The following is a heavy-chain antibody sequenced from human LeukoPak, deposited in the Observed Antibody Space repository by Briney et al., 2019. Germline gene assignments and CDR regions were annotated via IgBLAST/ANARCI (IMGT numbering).Heavy chain of an antibody. CDR2: ISYDGSDK. J-gene: IGHJ4*02. V-gene: IGHV3-30*04. CDR1: GLTFSSYP. D-gene: IGHD4-17*01. CDR3: ASRHYDFGYY. Sequence: GGSLRLSCAASGLTFSSYPMRWVRQAPGKGLEWVAVISYDGSDKYYADSVKGRFTISRDNSKNTLYLQMNSLRAEDTAVYYCASRHYDFGYYWGQGTLVTVSS.